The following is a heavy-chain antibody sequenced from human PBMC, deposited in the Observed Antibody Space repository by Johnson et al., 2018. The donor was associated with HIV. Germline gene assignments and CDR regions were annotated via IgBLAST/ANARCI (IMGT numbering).Heavy chain of an antibody. CDR2: IKQDGSEK. D-gene: IGHD5-18*01. CDR1: GFTFSSYW. Sequence: VQLVESGGGVVQPGRSLRLSCAASGFTFSSYWMSWVRQAPGKGLEWVANIKQDGSEKYYVDSVKGRFTISRDNAKNSLYLQMNSLRAEDTAVYYCARVSAYSYGWFSPAFDIWGQGTMVTVSS. V-gene: IGHV3-7*05. J-gene: IGHJ3*02. CDR3: ARVSAYSYGWFSPAFDI.